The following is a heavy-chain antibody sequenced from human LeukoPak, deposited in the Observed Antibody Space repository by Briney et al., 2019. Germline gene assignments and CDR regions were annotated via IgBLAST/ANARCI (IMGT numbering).Heavy chain of an antibody. CDR1: GFPFSSYA. J-gene: IGHJ4*02. D-gene: IGHD4-17*01. Sequence: GGSLRLSCSASGFPFSSYAMHWVRQASGKGLEYVSAISDSGGSTYYADSVKGRFTISRDNSKNTLYLQMNSLRADDTAVYYCAKDLWATVTSIPYYFDYWGQGTLVTVSS. CDR3: AKDLWATVTSIPYYFDY. V-gene: IGHV3-64*04. CDR2: ISDSGGST.